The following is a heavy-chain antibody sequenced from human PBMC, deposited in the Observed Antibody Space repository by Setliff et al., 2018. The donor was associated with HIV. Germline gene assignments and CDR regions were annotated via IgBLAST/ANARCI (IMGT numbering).Heavy chain of an antibody. V-gene: IGHV4-34*01. CDR3: ARGRQGHEYFDY. CDR1: GESFSGYY. Sequence: KTSETLPLTCAVYGESFSGYYWSWIRQSPGEGLEWLGGINHSGSTNHNPSLKSRVTISVDTSQNQFSLKLTSVTAADTAVYYCARGRQGHEYFDYWGHGTLVTVSS. J-gene: IGHJ4*01. CDR2: INHSGST.